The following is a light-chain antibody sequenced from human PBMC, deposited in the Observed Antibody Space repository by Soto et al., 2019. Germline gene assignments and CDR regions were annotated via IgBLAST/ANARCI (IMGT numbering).Light chain of an antibody. CDR2: GAS. J-gene: IGKJ1*01. CDR1: QSVSSN. CDR3: HQYNSWPWT. V-gene: IGKV3-15*01. Sequence: EIVMTQSPATLSVSPGERATLSCRASQSVSSNLAWYQQKPGQPPRLLIYGASTRATGIPARFSGSGSGTEFTLTISSLLSEDFAVYYCHQYNSWPWTFGQGTKVEIK.